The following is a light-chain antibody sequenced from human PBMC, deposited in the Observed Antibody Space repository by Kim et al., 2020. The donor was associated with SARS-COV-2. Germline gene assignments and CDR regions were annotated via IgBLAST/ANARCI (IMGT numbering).Light chain of an antibody. CDR2: KAS. V-gene: IGKV1-5*03. CDR3: QQYNNRWT. Sequence: SASVGDKSTITCRASQNVNIWLAWYQQRPGKAPKLLIFKASTLEGGVPSRFSGSGSGTEFTLTITSLQPDDAATYFCQQYNNRWTFGQGTKVDIK. J-gene: IGKJ1*01. CDR1: QNVNIW.